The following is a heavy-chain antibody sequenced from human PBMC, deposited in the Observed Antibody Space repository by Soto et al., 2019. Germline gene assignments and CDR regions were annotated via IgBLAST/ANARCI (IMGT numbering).Heavy chain of an antibody. D-gene: IGHD3-22*01. CDR1: GFTFSSYE. J-gene: IGHJ4*02. Sequence: PGGSLRLSCAASGFTFSSYEMNWVRQAPGKGLEWVSYISSSGSTIYYADSVKGRFTISRDNAKNSLYLQMNSLRAEDTAVYYCARISYYYDRKIPFDYWGQGTLVTVSS. CDR2: ISSSGSTI. V-gene: IGHV3-48*03. CDR3: ARISYYYDRKIPFDY.